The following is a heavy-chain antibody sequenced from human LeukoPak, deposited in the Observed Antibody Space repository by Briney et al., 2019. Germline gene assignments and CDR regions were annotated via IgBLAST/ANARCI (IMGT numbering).Heavy chain of an antibody. J-gene: IGHJ4*02. CDR1: GGSISSSNW. D-gene: IGHD1-26*01. V-gene: IGHV4-4*02. CDR2: IYHSGST. Sequence: SETLSLTCAVSGGSISSSNWWSWVRRPPGKGLEWIGEIYHSGSTNYNPSLKSRVTISVDKSKNQFSLKLSSVTAADTAVYYCARASGSSALGFDYWGQGTLVTVSS. CDR3: ARASGSSALGFDY.